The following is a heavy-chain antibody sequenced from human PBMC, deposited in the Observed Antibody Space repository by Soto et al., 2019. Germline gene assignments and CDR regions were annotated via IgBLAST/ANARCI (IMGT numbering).Heavy chain of an antibody. CDR1: GGSFSGYY. CDR3: ASSHHGYSSLRYYYYMDV. D-gene: IGHD6-13*01. J-gene: IGHJ6*03. Sequence: PSETLSLTCAVYGGSFSGYYWSWIRQPPGKGLEWIGEINHSGSTNYNPSLKSRVTISVDTSKNQFSLKLSSVTAADTAVYYCASSHHGYSSLRYYYYMDVWGKGTTVTVSS. CDR2: INHSGST. V-gene: IGHV4-34*01.